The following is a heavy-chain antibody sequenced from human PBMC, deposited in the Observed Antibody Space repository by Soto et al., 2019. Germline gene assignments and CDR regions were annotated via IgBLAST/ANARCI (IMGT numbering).Heavy chain of an antibody. Sequence: QVQRVQSGAEVRKPGSSVRVSCKASGGSFNRHTISWVRQAPGQGLEWMGGIIPIFGTANHAQKFQGRVTIIADESTSTVYMELSSLRSDDTAIYYCARGWGYDSTDYYYAYWGQGTLVIVSS. J-gene: IGHJ4*02. D-gene: IGHD3-22*01. CDR1: GGSFNRHT. V-gene: IGHV1-69*01. CDR3: ARGWGYDSTDYYYAY. CDR2: IIPIFGTA.